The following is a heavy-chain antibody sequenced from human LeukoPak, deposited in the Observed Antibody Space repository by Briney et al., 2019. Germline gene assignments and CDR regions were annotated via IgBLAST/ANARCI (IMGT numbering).Heavy chain of an antibody. J-gene: IGHJ4*02. D-gene: IGHD3-22*01. CDR2: INTNTGNP. CDR3: ARGDYETHGYQTR. CDR1: GYIFTSYV. Sequence: VASVKVSCTASGYIFTSYVLHWVRQAPGQGLEWMGWINTNTGNPTYAQGFTGRFVFSLDTSVSTAYLQISSLKADDTAMYYCARGDYETHGYQTRWGQGTLVTVSS. V-gene: IGHV7-4-1*02.